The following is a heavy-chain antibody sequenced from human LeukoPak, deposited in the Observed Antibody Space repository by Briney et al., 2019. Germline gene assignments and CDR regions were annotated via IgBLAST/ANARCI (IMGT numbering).Heavy chain of an antibody. V-gene: IGHV3-23*01. CDR1: GFTFSNYA. D-gene: IGHD3-10*01. J-gene: IGHJ4*02. CDR2: IAVSGGST. CDR3: AKKFGEVRSFDN. Sequence: GGSLRLPCAASGFTFSNYAMSWVRQAPGEGLEWVSAIAVSGGSTYYADSVKGRFTISRDNSKNTLYLQMNSLRAEDTAVYYCAKKFGEVRSFDNWGQGTLVTVSS.